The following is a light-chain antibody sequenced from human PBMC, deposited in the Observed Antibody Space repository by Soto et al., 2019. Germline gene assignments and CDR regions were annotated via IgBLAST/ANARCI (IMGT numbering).Light chain of an antibody. V-gene: IGKV3D-20*02. CDR2: DIS. CDR1: QRLTNPY. Sequence: FKPYAGTLSLSPGDTATLCCSARQRLTNPYISCYQQPPGQAPPLLFYDISSTAAAIPDRFSGSGSATDFTLTTSSLQPEDFVVYYCQQRGSCPPPFGQGTLLEVK. CDR3: QQRGSCPPP. J-gene: IGKJ5*01.